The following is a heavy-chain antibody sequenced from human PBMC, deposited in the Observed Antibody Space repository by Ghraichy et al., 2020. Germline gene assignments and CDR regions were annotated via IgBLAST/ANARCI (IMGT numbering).Heavy chain of an antibody. Sequence: ASVKVSCKASGYTFTNYAIHWVRQAPGQGLECMGWVNGGDDYTRYSQKFQGRVTITKDTSANTAYMELSSLTPEDTAVYYCVRDWMTSGFDYWGQGTPVTVSS. CDR1: GYTFTNYA. J-gene: IGHJ4*02. CDR2: VNGGDDYT. D-gene: IGHD4-11*01. CDR3: VRDWMTSGFDY. V-gene: IGHV1-3*01.